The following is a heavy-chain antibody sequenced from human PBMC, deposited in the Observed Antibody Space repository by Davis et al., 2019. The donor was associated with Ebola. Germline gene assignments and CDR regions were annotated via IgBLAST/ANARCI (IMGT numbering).Heavy chain of an antibody. V-gene: IGHV3-48*01. CDR3: AKGRPKAVVVTPFDY. CDR2: ISSSSSTI. D-gene: IGHD3-22*01. CDR1: GFTFSSYS. Sequence: GESLKISCAASGFTFSSYSMNWVRQAPGKGLEWVSYISSSSSTIYYADSVKGRFTISRDNSKNTLNLQMNSLRAEDTAVYYCAKGRPKAVVVTPFDYWGQGTLVTVSS. J-gene: IGHJ4*02.